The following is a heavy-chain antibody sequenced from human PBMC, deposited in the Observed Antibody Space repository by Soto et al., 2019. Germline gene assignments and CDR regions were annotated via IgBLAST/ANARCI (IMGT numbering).Heavy chain of an antibody. Sequence: GGALRLSCVVSGLTFSIYGMHWVRQAPGKGLEWVAVIYYDGSNKNHADSVQGRFTISRDNSKNTLYLQMNGLTAEDTAVYYCVRGPGSLIFWGLDYWGAGTLVTVSS. V-gene: IGHV3-33*01. CDR2: IYYDGSNK. CDR3: VRGPGSLIFWGLDY. J-gene: IGHJ4*02. CDR1: GLTFSIYG. D-gene: IGHD3-9*01.